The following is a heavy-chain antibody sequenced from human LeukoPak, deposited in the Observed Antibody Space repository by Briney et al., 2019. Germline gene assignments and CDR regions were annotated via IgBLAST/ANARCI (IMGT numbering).Heavy chain of an antibody. D-gene: IGHD6-13*01. Sequence: SETLSLTCTVSGGSISSYYWSWIRQPPGKGLEWIGYIYYSGSTNYNPSLKSRVTISVDTSKNQFSLQLNSVTPEDTAVYYCARARRIAAAGTGGRAFDIWGQGTMVTVSS. CDR3: ARARRIAAAGTGGRAFDI. CDR1: GGSISSYY. J-gene: IGHJ3*02. CDR2: IYYSGST. V-gene: IGHV4-59*12.